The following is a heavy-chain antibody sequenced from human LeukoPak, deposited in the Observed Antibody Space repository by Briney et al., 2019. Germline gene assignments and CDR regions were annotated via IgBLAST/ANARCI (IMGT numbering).Heavy chain of an antibody. CDR3: ARQAGSGLFTLP. D-gene: IGHD3/OR15-3a*01. CDR1: GGSISSYY. V-gene: IGHV4-59*05. J-gene: IGHJ4*02. CDR2: IYYTGNT. Sequence: SETLSLTCTVSGGSISSYYWSWIRQPPGKGLEWIGSIYYTGNTYYNASLKSRVTISIDTSKNQISLRLTSVTAADTAMYYCARQAGSGLFTLPGGQGTLVTVSS.